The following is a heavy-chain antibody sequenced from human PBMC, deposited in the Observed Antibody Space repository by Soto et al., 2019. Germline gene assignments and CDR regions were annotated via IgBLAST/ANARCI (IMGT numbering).Heavy chain of an antibody. CDR1: GYTFTSYA. V-gene: IGHV1-3*01. CDR3: ARDLGWGGRGVEAYYYYGMDV. J-gene: IGHJ6*02. Sequence: QVQLVQSGAEVKKPGASVKVSCKASGYTFTSYAMHWVRQAPGQRLEWMGWINAGNGDTKYSQKFQGRVTITRDTSANTAYMELSSLRSEDTAVYYCARDLGWGGRGVEAYYYYGMDVWGQGTTVTVSS. D-gene: IGHD3-10*01. CDR2: INAGNGDT.